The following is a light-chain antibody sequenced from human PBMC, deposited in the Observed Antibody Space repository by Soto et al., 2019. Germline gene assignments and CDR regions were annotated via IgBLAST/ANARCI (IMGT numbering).Light chain of an antibody. V-gene: IGKV3-11*01. Sequence: EIVLTQSPATLSLSPGERATLSCRASQSVSSYLAWYQQKPGQAPRLLIYDASNRATGIPARFSGSGSGTDFTLTISXXXXXXXAVYYCQQRSNWXXLTFGG. CDR1: QSVSSY. CDR2: DAS. J-gene: IGKJ4*01. CDR3: QQRSNWXXLT.